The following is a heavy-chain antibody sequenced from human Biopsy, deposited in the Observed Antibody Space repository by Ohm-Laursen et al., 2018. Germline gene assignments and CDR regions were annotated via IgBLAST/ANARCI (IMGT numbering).Heavy chain of an antibody. CDR2: INSDGSST. CDR1: GVTLSGYK. J-gene: IGHJ4*02. V-gene: IGHV3-74*01. D-gene: IGHD3-10*01. CDR3: TRAEAGSGSLLYFDY. Sequence: GSLRLSCAASGVTLSGYKMNWVRQAPGKGLVWVSRINSDGSSTNYADAVKGRFTISRDNAKNTVFLQMNSLRAEDTAVYYCTRAEAGSGSLLYFDYWGQGTLVTVSS.